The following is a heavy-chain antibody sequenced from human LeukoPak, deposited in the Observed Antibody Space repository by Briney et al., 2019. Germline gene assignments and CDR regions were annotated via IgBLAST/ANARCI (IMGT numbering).Heavy chain of an antibody. CDR2: IYTSGST. CDR1: GGSFSSYY. CDR3: ARSTMIALFDY. Sequence: SETLSLTCTVSGGSFSSYYWSWIRQPPGKGRQCIGYIYTSGSTNYNPSLKSRVTISVDTSKNQFSLKLSSVTAADTAVYYCARSTMIALFDYWGQGTLVTVSS. D-gene: IGHD3-22*01. V-gene: IGHV4-4*09. J-gene: IGHJ4*02.